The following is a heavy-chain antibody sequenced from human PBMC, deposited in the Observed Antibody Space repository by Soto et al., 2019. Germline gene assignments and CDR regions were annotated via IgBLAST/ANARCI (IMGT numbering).Heavy chain of an antibody. Sequence: ASVKVSCKASGYTFTSYGISWVREAPGQGLEWMGWITVYNGNTKYAQQFQGRVSMTADTSTSTAYMELMALRSDDTAMYYCARDPLYYDILTGTKGYNWFDPWGQGTLVTVSS. J-gene: IGHJ5*02. V-gene: IGHV1-18*01. CDR2: ITVYNGNT. CDR3: ARDPLYYDILTGTKGYNWFDP. D-gene: IGHD3-9*01. CDR1: GYTFTSYG.